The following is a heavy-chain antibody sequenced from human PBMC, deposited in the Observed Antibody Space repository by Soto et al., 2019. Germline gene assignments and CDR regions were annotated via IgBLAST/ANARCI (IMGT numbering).Heavy chain of an antibody. CDR3: ARRDPGTSVDY. D-gene: IGHD1-7*01. CDR2: IYRTGST. J-gene: IGHJ4*02. CDR1: GGSLTSNNW. V-gene: IGHV4-4*03. Sequence: RLRRTLSLTCAVSGGSLTSNNWWTWVRQPPGQGLEWIGEIYRTGSTNYNPSLKSRVTISLDKSENQFSLKVTSLTAADTAVYYCARRDPGTSVDYWGQGTLATVSS.